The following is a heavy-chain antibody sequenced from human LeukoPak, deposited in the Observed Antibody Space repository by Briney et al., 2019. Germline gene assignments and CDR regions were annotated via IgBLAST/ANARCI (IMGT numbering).Heavy chain of an antibody. J-gene: IGHJ4*02. Sequence: GGSLRLSCAASRFAFVTHGMHWVRQAPGKGLEWVASTLYDGSSAYYADSAKGRFTISRDNSKKKMYLQMNSLRAEDTAVYYCARGDYYDSSGYYQLLFDYWGQGTLVTVSS. CDR2: TLYDGSSA. CDR1: RFAFVTHG. V-gene: IGHV3-30*02. CDR3: ARGDYYDSSGYYQLLFDY. D-gene: IGHD3-22*01.